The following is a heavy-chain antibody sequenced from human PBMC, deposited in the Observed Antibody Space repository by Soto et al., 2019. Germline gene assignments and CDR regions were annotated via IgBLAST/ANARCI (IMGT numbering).Heavy chain of an antibody. CDR1: Y. V-gene: IGHV3-53*01. CDR2: IGSGGST. J-gene: IGHJ5*02. CDR3: AKGFYYDFWSGYPWFDP. Sequence: YMLLISKKPGKGLEWVSVIGSGGSTYYADSVKGRFTISRDNSKNTLYLQMDSLRAEDTAVYYCAKGFYYDFWSGYPWFDPWGQGTLVTVSS. D-gene: IGHD3-3*01.